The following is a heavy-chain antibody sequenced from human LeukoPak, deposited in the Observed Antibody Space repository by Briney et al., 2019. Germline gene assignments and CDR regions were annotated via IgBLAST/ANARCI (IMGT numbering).Heavy chain of an antibody. CDR3: ARLAYCGGDCYSSTYYYYYMDV. J-gene: IGHJ6*03. Sequence: GGSLRLSCAASGFTFSSYSMNWVRQAPGKGLEWVSYISSSSSTIYYADSVKGRFTISRDNAKNSLYLQMNSLRAEDTAVYYCARLAYCGGDCYSSTYYYYYMDVWGKGTTVTVSS. V-gene: IGHV3-48*01. CDR2: ISSSSSTI. D-gene: IGHD2-21*02. CDR1: GFTFSSYS.